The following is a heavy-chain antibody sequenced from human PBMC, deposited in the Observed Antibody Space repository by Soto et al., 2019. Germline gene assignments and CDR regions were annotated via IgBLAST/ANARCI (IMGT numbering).Heavy chain of an antibody. Sequence: EVQLVESGGGLVQPGGSLRLSCAASGFTVSSNYMSWVRQAPGKGLEWVSVIYSGGSTYYADSVKGRFTISRDNSKXKLTLXXNSLRAEDTAVYYCARDTWGSSWYKNNYYYYGMDVWGQGTTVTVSS. CDR3: ARDTWGSSWYKNNYYYYGMDV. V-gene: IGHV3-66*01. J-gene: IGHJ6*02. D-gene: IGHD6-13*01. CDR2: IYSGGST. CDR1: GFTVSSNY.